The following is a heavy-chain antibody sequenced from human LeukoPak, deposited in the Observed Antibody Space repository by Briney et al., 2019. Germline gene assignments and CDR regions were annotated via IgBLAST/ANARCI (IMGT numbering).Heavy chain of an antibody. D-gene: IGHD3-22*01. CDR3: AKEDDSSGYYGEFDY. V-gene: IGHV3-30*18. J-gene: IGHJ4*02. CDR1: GFTFSSYG. Sequence: GGSLRLSCAASGFTFSSYGMHWVRQAPGKGLEWVAVISYDGSNKYYADSVKGRFTISRDNSKNTLYLQMNSLRAEDTAVYYCAKEDDSSGYYGEFDYWGQGTLVTVSS. CDR2: ISYDGSNK.